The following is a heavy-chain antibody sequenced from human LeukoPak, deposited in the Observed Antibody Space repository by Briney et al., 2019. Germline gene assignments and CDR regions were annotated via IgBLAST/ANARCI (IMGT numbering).Heavy chain of an antibody. CDR1: GFTFSGYA. D-gene: IGHD3-10*01. J-gene: IGHJ3*02. CDR3: ARDLHYAFDI. V-gene: IGHV3-48*02. Sequence: GGSLRLSCAASGFTFSGYAMNWVRQAPGKGLEWVSHIYSSDTTYADSVKGRFTISRDNAKNSLYLQMNSLRDEDTAVYYCARDLHYAFDIWGQGTMVTAPS. CDR2: IYSSDTT.